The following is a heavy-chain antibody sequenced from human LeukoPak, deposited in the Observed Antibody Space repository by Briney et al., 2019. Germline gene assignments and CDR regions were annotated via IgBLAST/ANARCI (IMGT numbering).Heavy chain of an antibody. CDR1: GFTFSSYA. V-gene: IGHV3-23*01. CDR2: ISGSGGST. J-gene: IGHJ5*02. CDR3: ARLLRVGYCSTTTCNWFDP. D-gene: IGHD2-2*03. Sequence: PGGSLRLSCAATGFTFSSYAMSWVRQAPGKGLEWVSAISGSGGSTYYADSVKGRFAISRDNSKNTLYLQMNSLRAEDTAVYYCARLLRVGYCSTTTCNWFDPWGQGTLVTVSS.